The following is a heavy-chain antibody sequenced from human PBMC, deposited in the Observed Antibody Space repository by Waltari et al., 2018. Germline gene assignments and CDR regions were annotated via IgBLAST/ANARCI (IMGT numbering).Heavy chain of an antibody. CDR2: MNPNSGNT. V-gene: IGHV1-8*01. J-gene: IGHJ5*02. CDR3: ARLGGDYDFWSGSHNWFDP. Sequence: QVQLVQSGAEVKKPGASVKVSCKASGYTFTSYDLNWVRQAPGQGLEWMGWMNPNSGNTGYAQKCQGRVTMTRNTSISTAYMELSSLRSEDTAVYYCARLGGDYDFWSGSHNWFDPWGQGTLVTVSS. CDR1: GYTFTSYD. D-gene: IGHD3-3*01.